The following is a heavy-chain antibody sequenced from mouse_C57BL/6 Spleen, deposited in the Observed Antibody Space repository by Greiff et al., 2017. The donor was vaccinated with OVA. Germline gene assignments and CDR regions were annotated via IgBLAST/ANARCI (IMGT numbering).Heavy chain of an antibody. CDR3: ARDSSGYFGFAY. CDR2: ISYSGST. Sequence: ESGPGMVKPSQSLSLTCTVTGYSITSGYDWHWIRHFPGNKLEWMGYISYSGSTNYNPSLKSRISITHDTSKNHFFLKLNSVTTEDTPTYYCARDSSGYFGFAYWGQGTLVTVSA. J-gene: IGHJ3*01. D-gene: IGHD3-2*02. V-gene: IGHV3-1*01. CDR1: GYSITSGYD.